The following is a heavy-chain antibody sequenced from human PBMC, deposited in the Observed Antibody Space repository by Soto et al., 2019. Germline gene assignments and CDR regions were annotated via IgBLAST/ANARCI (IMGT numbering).Heavy chain of an antibody. CDR3: AGGQLVPGDYYYGMDG. CDR2: IDPSDSYT. Sequence: VDSLKISCKGSGYSFTSYWISWVRQMPGKGLEWMGRIDPSDSYTNYSPSFQVHVTISADKSISTAYLQWSSLKASDTAMYYGAGGQLVPGDYYYGMDGWGQGPTITASS. CDR1: GYSFTSYW. V-gene: IGHV5-10-1*01. J-gene: IGHJ6*02. D-gene: IGHD6-6*01.